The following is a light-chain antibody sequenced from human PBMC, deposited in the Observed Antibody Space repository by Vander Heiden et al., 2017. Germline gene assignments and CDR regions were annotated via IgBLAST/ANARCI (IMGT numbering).Light chain of an antibody. Sequence: QSLVTQPPSASGTPGQRVTISCSGSSSNIGSHHVYWYQHLPGAAPKLVIYRSDQRPSGVPDRFSGSKSDTSASLAISGLRAEDEGDYYCGVGDDTVNGYVFGSGTQVTVL. CDR3: GVGDDTVNGYV. J-gene: IGLJ1*01. CDR1: SSNIGSHH. V-gene: IGLV1-47*01. CDR2: RSD.